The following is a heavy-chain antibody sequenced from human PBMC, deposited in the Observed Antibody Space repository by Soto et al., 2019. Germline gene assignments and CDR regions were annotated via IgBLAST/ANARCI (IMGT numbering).Heavy chain of an antibody. Sequence: EVQLVQSGAEVKKPGESLKISCNTSGYSFTSYWIGWVCQMPGKGLEWMGIIYPDDSDTRYSPSFQGQVTISADKSTNTAYLQWSSLKASDTAMYYCARRGRDSVYGPRDEFDVWGQGTMVTVSS. D-gene: IGHD4-17*01. CDR2: IYPDDSDT. V-gene: IGHV5-51*03. CDR3: ARRGRDSVYGPRDEFDV. J-gene: IGHJ3*01. CDR1: GYSFTSYW.